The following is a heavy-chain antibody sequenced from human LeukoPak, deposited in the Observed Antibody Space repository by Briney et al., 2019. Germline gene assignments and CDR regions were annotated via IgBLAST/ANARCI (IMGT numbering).Heavy chain of an antibody. J-gene: IGHJ4*02. V-gene: IGHV1-69*13. Sequence: SVKVSCKASGYTFTSYGISWVRQAPGQGLEWMGGIIPIFGTANYAQKFQGRVTITADESTSTAYMELSSLRSDDTAVYYCARANYYDSRGPIDYWGQGTLVTVSS. CDR3: ARANYYDSRGPIDY. CDR2: IIPIFGTA. CDR1: GYTFTSYG. D-gene: IGHD3-22*01.